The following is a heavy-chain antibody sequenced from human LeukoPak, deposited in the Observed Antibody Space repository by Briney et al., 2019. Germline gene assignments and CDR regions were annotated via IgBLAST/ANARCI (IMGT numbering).Heavy chain of an antibody. D-gene: IGHD2-8*01. CDR3: ARGRTRSIVLKDRWFDP. J-gene: IGHJ5*02. V-gene: IGHV4-34*01. Sequence: SETLSLTCAVYGGSFSGYYWSWIRQPPGKGLEWIGEINHSGSTNYNPSLESRVTISVDTSKNQFSLKLSSVTAADTAVYYCARGRTRSIVLKDRWFDPWGQGTLVTVSS. CDR2: INHSGST. CDR1: GGSFSGYY.